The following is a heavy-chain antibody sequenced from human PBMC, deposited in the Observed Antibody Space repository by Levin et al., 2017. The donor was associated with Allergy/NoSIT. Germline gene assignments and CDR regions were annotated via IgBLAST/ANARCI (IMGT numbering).Heavy chain of an antibody. J-gene: IGHJ5*02. CDR1: GFTFSSYS. D-gene: IGHD4-17*01. CDR2: ISSSSSTI. V-gene: IGHV3-48*01. Sequence: GGSLRFSCAASGFTFSSYSMNWVRQAPGKGLEWVSYISSSSSTIYYADSVKGRFTISRDNAKNSLYLQMNSLRAEDTAVYYCARDPYYYGDYLNWFDPWGQGTLVTVSS. CDR3: ARDPYYYGDYLNWFDP.